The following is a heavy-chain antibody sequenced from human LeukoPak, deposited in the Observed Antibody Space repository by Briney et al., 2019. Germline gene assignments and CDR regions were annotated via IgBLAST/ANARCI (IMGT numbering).Heavy chain of an antibody. CDR1: GFTFSSDS. D-gene: IGHD3-3*01. Sequence: PGGSLRLSCAASGFTFSSDSMNWVRQAPGKGLEWGSSISSTGRYIYYTDSVKGRFTISRDNATNSLYMQMNSLRAEDTAVYYRARGGIPITIFGVVPSFDYWGQGTLVTVSS. J-gene: IGHJ4*02. CDR3: ARGGIPITIFGVVPSFDY. V-gene: IGHV3-21*01. CDR2: ISSTGRYI.